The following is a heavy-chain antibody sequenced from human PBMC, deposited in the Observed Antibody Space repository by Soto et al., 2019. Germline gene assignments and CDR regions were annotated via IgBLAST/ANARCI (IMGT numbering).Heavy chain of an antibody. CDR2: ITGGGNT. CDR3: AKDAVYNDGLWLVSD. CDR1: GFSFSYA. D-gene: IGHD2-21*01. V-gene: IGHV3-23*01. Sequence: DVQLLESGGGLVQPGGSLRLSCVVSGFSFSYAIIWVRQAPGKGQEWVSGITGGGNTEYAASVKGRFTISRDNSKNTVYLQMKSLRAEDTAMYYCAKDAVYNDGLWLVSDWGQGTLVTVS. J-gene: IGHJ4*02.